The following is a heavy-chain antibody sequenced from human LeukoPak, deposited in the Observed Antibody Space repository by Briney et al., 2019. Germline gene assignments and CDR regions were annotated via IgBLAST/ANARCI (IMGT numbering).Heavy chain of an antibody. CDR3: ARASGGSEIYYYYMDV. CDR1: GYTFTSYG. D-gene: IGHD3-10*01. Sequence: GASVKVSRKASGYTFTSYGISWVRQAPGQGLEWMGWISADNGNTNYAQKLQGRVTMTTDTSTSTAYMELRSLRSDDTAVYYCARASGGSEIYYYYMDVWGKGTTVTVSS. V-gene: IGHV1-18*01. CDR2: ISADNGNT. J-gene: IGHJ6*03.